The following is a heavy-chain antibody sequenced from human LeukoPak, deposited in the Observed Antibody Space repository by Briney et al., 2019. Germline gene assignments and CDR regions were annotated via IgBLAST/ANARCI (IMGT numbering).Heavy chain of an antibody. Sequence: GGSLRLSCAASGFTFSSYWMNWVRQAPGKGLVWVSRINSDGSSTSYADSVKGRFTISRDNAKNTLYLQMNSLRAEDTAVYYCARGLYSSSYNDYWGQGTLVTVSS. V-gene: IGHV3-74*01. CDR2: INSDGSST. CDR3: ARGLYSSSYNDY. CDR1: GFTFSSYW. D-gene: IGHD6-6*01. J-gene: IGHJ4*02.